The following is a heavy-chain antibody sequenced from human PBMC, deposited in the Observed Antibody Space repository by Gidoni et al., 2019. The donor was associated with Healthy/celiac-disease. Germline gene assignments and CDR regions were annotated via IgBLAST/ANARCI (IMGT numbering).Heavy chain of an antibody. CDR3: AKNHYYDFWSGRQPFDY. Sequence: EVQLLESGGGLVQPGGSLRLSCAASGFTFSSYAMSWVRQAPGKGLEWVSAISGSGGSTYYADSVKGRFTISRDNSKNTLYLQMNSLRAEDTAVYYCAKNHYYDFWSGRQPFDYWGQGTLVTVSS. D-gene: IGHD3-3*01. CDR1: GFTFSSYA. J-gene: IGHJ4*02. V-gene: IGHV3-23*01. CDR2: ISGSGGST.